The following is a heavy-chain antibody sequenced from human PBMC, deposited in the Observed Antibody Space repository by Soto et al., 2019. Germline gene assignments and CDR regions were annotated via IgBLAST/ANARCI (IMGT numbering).Heavy chain of an antibody. CDR3: ARDLMRGGYSAYGYHNYYGMDV. CDR1: GFTFSDYY. Sequence: GGSLRLSCAASGFTFSDYYMSWIHQAPGKGLEWVSYITSSTTYTNYADSVKGRFTISRDNAKNSLYLQMNSLRAEDTAVYYCARDLMRGGYSAYGYHNYYGMDVWGQGTSVTVSS. D-gene: IGHD5-12*01. CDR2: ITSSTTYT. J-gene: IGHJ6*02. V-gene: IGHV3-11*06.